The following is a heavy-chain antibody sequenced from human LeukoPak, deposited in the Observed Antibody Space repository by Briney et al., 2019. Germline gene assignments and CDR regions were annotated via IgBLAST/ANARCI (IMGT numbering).Heavy chain of an antibody. CDR2: IYHSGST. J-gene: IGHJ6*02. V-gene: IGHV4-4*02. CDR1: GGSISSSNW. CDR3: ARVVWGYYGDLGGMDV. D-gene: IGHD4-17*01. Sequence: SGTLSLTCAVSGGSISSSNWWSWVRPPPGKGLEWIGEIYHSGSTNYNPSLKSRVTISVDKSKNQFSLKLSSVTAADTAVYYCARVVWGYYGDLGGMDVWGQGTTVTVSS.